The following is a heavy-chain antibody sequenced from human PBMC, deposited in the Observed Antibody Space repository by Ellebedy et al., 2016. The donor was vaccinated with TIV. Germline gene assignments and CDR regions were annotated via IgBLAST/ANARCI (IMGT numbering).Heavy chain of an antibody. CDR1: RFIFSSYW. J-gene: IGHJ4*02. Sequence: PGGSLRLSCAASRFIFSSYWMSWVRQAPGKGLEWVANIKQDGSEKYYVDSVKGLFTISRDNAKNTLYLQMNGLRAEDTAVYYCAREVWYPASWGQGTLVTVSS. V-gene: IGHV3-7*01. D-gene: IGHD6-13*01. CDR2: IKQDGSEK. CDR3: AREVWYPAS.